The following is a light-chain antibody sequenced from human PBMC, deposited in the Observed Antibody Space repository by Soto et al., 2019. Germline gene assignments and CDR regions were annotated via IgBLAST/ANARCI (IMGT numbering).Light chain of an antibody. J-gene: IGLJ3*02. V-gene: IGLV2-14*03. CDR1: SSDVGGYNF. CDR2: EVT. CDR3: CSHSSSITWM. Sequence: QSVLTRTASVSGSPGQSITISCTGTSSDVGGYNFVSWYQQHPGKAPKLIIHEVTNRPSGVSTRFSGSKSGNTASLTISGLQAEDEAVYYCCSHSSSITWMFGGGTKLTVL.